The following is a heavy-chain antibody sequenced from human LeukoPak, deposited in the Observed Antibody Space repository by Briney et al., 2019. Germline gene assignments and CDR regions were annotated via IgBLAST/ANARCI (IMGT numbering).Heavy chain of an antibody. J-gene: IGHJ6*02. V-gene: IGHV3-23*01. D-gene: IGHD3-3*01. Sequence: GGSLRLSCAASGFTFINYAMSWVRQAPGKGLEWASAITGSGGSTYYADSVRGRFTISRDNSKNSLYLQMNSLRAEDTAVYYCARDPPGYYDFWSGYYTRVYGMDVWGQGTTVTVSS. CDR3: ARDPPGYYDFWSGYYTRVYGMDV. CDR1: GFTFINYA. CDR2: ITGSGGST.